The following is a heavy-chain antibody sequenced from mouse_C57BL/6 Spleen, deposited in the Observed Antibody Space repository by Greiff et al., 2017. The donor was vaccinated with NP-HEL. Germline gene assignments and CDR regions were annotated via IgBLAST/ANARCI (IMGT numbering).Heavy chain of an antibody. Sequence: EVQLQESGGGLVQPGGSLKLSCAASGFTFSDYYMYWVRQTPEKRLEWVAYISNGGGSTYYPDTVKGRFTISRDNAKNTLYLQMSRLKSEDTAMYYCARPRMDYWGQGTSVTVSS. J-gene: IGHJ4*01. V-gene: IGHV5-12*01. CDR2: ISNGGGST. CDR3: ARPRMDY. CDR1: GFTFSDYY.